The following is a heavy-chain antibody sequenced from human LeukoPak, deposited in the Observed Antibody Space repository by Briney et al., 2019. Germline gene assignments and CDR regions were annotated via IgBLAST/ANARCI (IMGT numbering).Heavy chain of an antibody. J-gene: IGHJ3*02. CDR2: IYYSGST. CDR1: GGSISSYY. V-gene: IGHV4-59*08. D-gene: IGHD6-13*01. CDR3: ARHEAGGRSNWYNAFDI. Sequence: HSETLSLTCTVSGGSISSYYWSWIRQPPGKGLEWIGYIYYSGSTDYNPSLKSRVTISVDTSKSQFSLKLTSVTAADTAVYYCARHEAGGRSNWYNAFDIWGQGTMVTVSS.